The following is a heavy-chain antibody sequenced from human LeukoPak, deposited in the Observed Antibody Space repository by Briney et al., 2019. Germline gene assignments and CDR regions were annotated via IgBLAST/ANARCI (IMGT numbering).Heavy chain of an antibody. D-gene: IGHD5-18*01. J-gene: IGHJ4*02. CDR2: IIPIFGTA. V-gene: IGHV1-69*06. Sequence: KVSCKASGGTFSSYAISWVRQAPGQGLEWVGGIIPIFGTANYAQKFQGRVTITADKSTSTAYMELSSLRSEDTAVYYCARGDTAMDPFDYWGQGTLVTVSS. CDR1: GGTFSSYA. CDR3: ARGDTAMDPFDY.